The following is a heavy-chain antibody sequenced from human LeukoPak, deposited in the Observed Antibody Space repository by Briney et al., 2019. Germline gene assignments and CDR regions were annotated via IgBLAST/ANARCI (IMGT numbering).Heavy chain of an antibody. CDR1: GYTFTNHY. CDR2: INPHSGDT. V-gene: IGHV1-2*02. D-gene: IGHD3-22*01. CDR3: ARDGHRMYYYESSVYRFDY. Sequence: ASVKVSCKASGYTFTNHYMHWVRQARGQGLEWMGWINPHSGDTNYAQKFQGRVTMTRDTSTSTAYMELRSLRSDDTAVYYCARDGHRMYYYESSVYRFDYWGQGTLATVSS. J-gene: IGHJ4*02.